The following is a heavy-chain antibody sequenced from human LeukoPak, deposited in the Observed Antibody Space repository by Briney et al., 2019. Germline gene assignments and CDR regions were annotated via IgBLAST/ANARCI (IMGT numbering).Heavy chain of an antibody. J-gene: IGHJ4*02. CDR2: IYTSGST. CDR1: GGSISSGSYY. V-gene: IGHV4-61*02. Sequence: SETLSLTCTVSGGSISSGSYYWGWIRQPAGKGLEWIGRIYTSGSTNYNPSLKSRVTISVDTSKNQFSLKLSSVTAADTAVYYCARGGHYDSSGLDYWGQGTLVTVSS. CDR3: ARGGHYDSSGLDY. D-gene: IGHD3-22*01.